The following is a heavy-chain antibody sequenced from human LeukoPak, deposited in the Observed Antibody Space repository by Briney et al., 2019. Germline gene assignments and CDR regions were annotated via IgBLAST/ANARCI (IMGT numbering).Heavy chain of an antibody. V-gene: IGHV1-69*04. J-gene: IGHJ5*02. CDR3: ARWHQMVMTDWFDP. CDR1: GGTFNNFA. CDR2: ITPMVGVT. D-gene: IGHD2-21*02. Sequence: SVKVSCKSSGGTFNNFAFSWVRQAPGQRLEWMGRITPMVGVTNYAQDFQGRVTLTADKATTTVYVELIDLRSEDTAVYYCARWHQMVMTDWFDPWGQGTLVTVSS.